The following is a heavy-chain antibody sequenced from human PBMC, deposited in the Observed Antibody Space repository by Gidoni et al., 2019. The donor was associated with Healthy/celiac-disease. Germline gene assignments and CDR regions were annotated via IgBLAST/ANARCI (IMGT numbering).Heavy chain of an antibody. CDR3: ARDSKGYSYGLYFDY. J-gene: IGHJ4*02. CDR1: GATFSRSA. D-gene: IGHD5-18*01. CDR2: IIPIFGTA. Sequence: QVQLVQSGAEVKKPGSSVKVSCKASGATFSRSALSWVRQAPGQGLEWMGGIIPIFGTANYAQKFQGRVTITADESTSTAYMELSSLRSEDTAVYYCARDSKGYSYGLYFDYWGQGTLVTVSS. V-gene: IGHV1-69*01.